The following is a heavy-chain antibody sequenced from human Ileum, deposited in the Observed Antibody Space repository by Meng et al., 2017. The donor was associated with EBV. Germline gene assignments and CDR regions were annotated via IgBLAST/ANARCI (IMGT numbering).Heavy chain of an antibody. CDR1: NGSVRSYRYY. V-gene: IGHV4-61*01. CDR3: ARERGGGDRGIQ. Sequence: QRTGPGPCLVMPSETSSLHCSVSNGSVRSYRYYWTWIRQPPGTGLEWIGYMSYTGSTNYKSTLKSRVTISVDKSKNQFSLKLSSGTAADTAVYYCARERGGGDRGIQWGQGTLVTVSS. D-gene: IGHD2-21*02. CDR2: MSYTGST. J-gene: IGHJ4*02.